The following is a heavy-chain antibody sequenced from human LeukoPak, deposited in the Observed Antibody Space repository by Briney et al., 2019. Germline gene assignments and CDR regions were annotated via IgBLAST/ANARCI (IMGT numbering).Heavy chain of an antibody. CDR1: GGTFSSYA. CDR3: ARPGGRYSSGWYEAFDI. V-gene: IGHV1-69*05. D-gene: IGHD6-19*01. J-gene: IGHJ3*02. Sequence: GASVKVSCKASGGTFSSYAISWVRQAPGQGLEWMGGIIPIFGTANYAQKFQGRVTITTDESTSTAYMELSSLRSEDTAVYYCARPGGRYSSGWYEAFDIWGQGTMVTVSS. CDR2: IIPIFGTA.